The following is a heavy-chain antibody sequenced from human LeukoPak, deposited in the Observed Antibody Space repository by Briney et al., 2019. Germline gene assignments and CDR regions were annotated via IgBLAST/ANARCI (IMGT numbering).Heavy chain of an antibody. V-gene: IGHV1-24*01. Sequence: ASVKVSCTVSGYTLTELSMHWVRQAPGKGLEWMGGFDPEDGETIYAQKFQGRVTMTEDTSTDTAYMELSSLRSEDTAVYYCARAGKRIAAAGTSLFDYWGQGTLVTVSS. D-gene: IGHD6-13*01. J-gene: IGHJ4*02. CDR3: ARAGKRIAAAGTSLFDY. CDR2: FDPEDGET. CDR1: GYTLTELS.